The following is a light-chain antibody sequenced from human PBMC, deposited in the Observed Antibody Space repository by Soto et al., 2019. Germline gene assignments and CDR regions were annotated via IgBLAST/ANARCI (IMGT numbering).Light chain of an antibody. J-gene: IGLJ1*01. CDR3: FSYTSSANYV. CDR2: EVS. CDR1: SSDVGNYKY. Sequence: QSALSHPASVSESPGQSITISCTGTSSDVGNYKYVSWYQQHPGKAPKLMIYEVSNRPSGVSNRFSGSKSGNTASLTISGLQAEDETDYYCFSYTSSANYVFGTGTKVTVL. V-gene: IGLV2-14*01.